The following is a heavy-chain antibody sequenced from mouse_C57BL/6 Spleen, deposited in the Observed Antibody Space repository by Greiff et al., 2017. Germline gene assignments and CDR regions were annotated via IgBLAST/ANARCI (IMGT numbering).Heavy chain of an antibody. CDR1: GYTFTSYW. V-gene: IGHV1-50*01. CDR2: IDPSDSYT. CDR3: ASRPFDY. J-gene: IGHJ2*01. Sequence: VKLQQPGAELVKPGASVKLSCKASGYTFTSYWMQWVKQRPGQGLEWIGEIDPSDSYTNYNQKFKGKATLTVDTSSSTAYMQLSSLTSEDSAVYYCASRPFDYWGQGTTLTVSS.